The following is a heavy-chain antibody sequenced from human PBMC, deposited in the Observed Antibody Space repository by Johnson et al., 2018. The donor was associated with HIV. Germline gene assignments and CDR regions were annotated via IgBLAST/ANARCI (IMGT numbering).Heavy chain of an antibody. CDR2: ISYDGSNK. J-gene: IGHJ3*02. V-gene: IGHV3-30*04. D-gene: IGHD6-19*01. CDR1: GFIFSSYA. CDR3: AKVGSGWYDPHDAFDI. Sequence: QVQLVESGGGVVQTGRSLRLSCAASGFIFSSYAMHWVRQAPGEGLAWVAIISYDGSNKYYADSVKGRFTISRDNSKNTLYLQMNSLRAEDTAVYYCAKVGSGWYDPHDAFDIWGQGTMVTVSS.